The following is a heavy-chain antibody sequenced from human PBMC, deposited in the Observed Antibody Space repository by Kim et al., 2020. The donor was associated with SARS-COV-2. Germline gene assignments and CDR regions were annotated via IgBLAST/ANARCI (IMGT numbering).Heavy chain of an antibody. CDR2: DGKIT. D-gene: IGHD5-12*01. CDR3: VASLGDY. V-gene: IGHV3-74*01. Sequence: DGKITTYAGSVKCRFTISRDNAKSTLYLQMNSLGAEDTAVYYCVASLGDYWGQGTLVAVSS. J-gene: IGHJ4*02.